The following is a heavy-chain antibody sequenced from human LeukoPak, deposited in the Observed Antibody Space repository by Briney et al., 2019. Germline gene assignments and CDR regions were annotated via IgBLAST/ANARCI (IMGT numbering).Heavy chain of an antibody. CDR2: IIPIFGTA. D-gene: IGHD6-13*01. CDR1: GGTFSSYA. CDR3: ARSIAAAGTPAT. Sequence: SVKVSCKASGGTFSSYAIGWVRQAPGQGLEWMGGIIPIFGTANYAQKFQGRVTITTDESTSTAYMELSSLRSEDTAVYYCARSIAAAGTPATWGQGTLVTVSS. V-gene: IGHV1-69*05. J-gene: IGHJ4*02.